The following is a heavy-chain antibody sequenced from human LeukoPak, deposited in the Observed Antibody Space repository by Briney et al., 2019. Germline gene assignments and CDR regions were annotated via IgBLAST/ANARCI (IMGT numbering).Heavy chain of an antibody. D-gene: IGHD3-22*01. CDR3: AKARITMIVVNDAFDI. CDR2: ISYDGSNK. CDR1: GFTFSSYA. Sequence: GRSLRLSCAASGFTFSSYAMHWVRQAPGKGLEWVAVISYDGSNKYYADSVKGRFTISRDNSKNTLYLQMNSQRAEDTAVYYCAKARITMIVVNDAFDIWGQGTMVTVSS. V-gene: IGHV3-30-3*01. J-gene: IGHJ3*02.